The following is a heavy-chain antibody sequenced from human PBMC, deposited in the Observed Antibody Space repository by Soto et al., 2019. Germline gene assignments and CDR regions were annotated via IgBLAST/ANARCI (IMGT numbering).Heavy chain of an antibody. CDR3: ARSIANIVVVPAAMSDYDYYYMDV. CDR2: IIPILGIA. CDR1: GGTFSSYT. D-gene: IGHD2-2*01. J-gene: IGHJ6*03. Sequence: QVQLVQSGAEVKKPGSSVKVSCKASGGTFSSYTISWVRQAPGQGLEWMGRIIPILGIANYAQKFQGRVTITADKSTSTAYMELSSLRSEDTAVYYCARSIANIVVVPAAMSDYDYYYMDVWGKGTTVTVSS. V-gene: IGHV1-69*02.